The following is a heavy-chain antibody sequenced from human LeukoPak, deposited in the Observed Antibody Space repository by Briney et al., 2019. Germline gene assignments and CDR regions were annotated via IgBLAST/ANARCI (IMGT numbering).Heavy chain of an antibody. D-gene: IGHD5-24*01. Sequence: SETLSLTCTVSGGSISSGGYYWSWLRQHPGKGLEWIGYIYYSGSTYYNPSLKSRVTISVDTSKNQFSLKLSSVTAADTAVYYCARIERVMATIEPFIDYWGRGTLVTVSS. J-gene: IGHJ4*02. CDR1: GGSISSGGYY. V-gene: IGHV4-31*03. CDR2: IYYSGST. CDR3: ARIERVMATIEPFIDY.